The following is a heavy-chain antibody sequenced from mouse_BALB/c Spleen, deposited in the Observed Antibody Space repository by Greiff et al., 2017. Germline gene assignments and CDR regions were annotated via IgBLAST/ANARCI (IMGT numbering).Heavy chain of an antibody. CDR1: GFTFSSYG. D-gene: IGHD2-4*01. CDR3: ARRGYDYAWFAY. J-gene: IGHJ3*01. CDR2: INSNGGST. V-gene: IGHV5-6-3*01. Sequence: EVKVVESGGGLVQPGGSLKLSCAASGFTFSSYGMSWVRQTPDKRLELVATINSNGGSTYYPDSVKGRFTISRDNAKNTLYLQMSSLKSEDTAMYYCARRGYDYAWFAYWGQGTLVTVSA.